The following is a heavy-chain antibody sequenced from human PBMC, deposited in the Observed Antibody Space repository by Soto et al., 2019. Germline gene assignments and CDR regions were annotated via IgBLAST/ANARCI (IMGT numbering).Heavy chain of an antibody. Sequence: QVQLQESGPGLVKPSQTLSLTCTVSGGSISSGGYYWSWIRQHPGKGLEWIGYIDYSGSTYYNPSLESRVNISVDTSKNPFSLKLSSVTAADTAVYYCASIVSSAHGEFSDWGQGTLGTVSS. CDR3: ASIVSSAHGEFSD. CDR2: IDYSGST. J-gene: IGHJ4*02. V-gene: IGHV4-31*03. D-gene: IGHD3-10*01. CDR1: GGSISSGGYY.